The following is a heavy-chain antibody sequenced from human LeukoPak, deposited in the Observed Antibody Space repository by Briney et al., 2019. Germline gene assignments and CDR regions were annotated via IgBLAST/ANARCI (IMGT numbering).Heavy chain of an antibody. D-gene: IGHD6-19*01. Sequence: GGSMRLACVAYGFTFSSFAISWVRQAPGKGLEWVSGISGFGETTYYTDSVKGRFTISRDNSKNTLYLQMNSLRAENTALDYCAKGDYSSARWYFDLWGRGTLVTVSS. CDR3: AKGDYSSARWYFDL. CDR1: GFTFSSFA. J-gene: IGHJ2*01. V-gene: IGHV3-23*01. CDR2: ISGFGETT.